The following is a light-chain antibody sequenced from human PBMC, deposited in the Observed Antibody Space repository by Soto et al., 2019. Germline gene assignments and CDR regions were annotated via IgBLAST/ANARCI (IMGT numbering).Light chain of an antibody. Sequence: DIVMTQSRDSLAVSLGERATINCKSSQSVLYSSNNKNYLAWYQQKPGQPPKLLIFWASSRKSGVPDRFSGSGSGTDFTLTISSLQAEDVAVYYCQQYYSTPRTFGQGTKVEIK. CDR2: WAS. CDR1: QSVLYSSNNKNY. V-gene: IGKV4-1*01. J-gene: IGKJ1*01. CDR3: QQYYSTPRT.